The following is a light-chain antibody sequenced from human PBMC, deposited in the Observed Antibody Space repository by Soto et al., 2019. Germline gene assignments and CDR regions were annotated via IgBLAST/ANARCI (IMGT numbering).Light chain of an antibody. CDR1: SSDVGGYDY. J-gene: IGLJ3*02. CDR2: EVS. V-gene: IGLV2-14*03. Sequence: QSALSQPASVSGSPGQSITISCTGSSSDVGGYDYVSWYQQHPGKAPKLMVYEVSNRPSGVSDRFSGSKSGNTASLTISGLQADDEADYYCSSDTNSITLVFPGGTKLTDL. CDR3: SSDTNSITLV.